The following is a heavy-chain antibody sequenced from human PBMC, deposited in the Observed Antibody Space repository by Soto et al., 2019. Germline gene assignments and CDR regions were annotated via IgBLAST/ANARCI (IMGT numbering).Heavy chain of an antibody. CDR3: ARVSEVYVGDDV. D-gene: IGHD3-16*01. CDR2: IYHSGST. Sequence: ASGTPALTCAVPGGSIGIRNWWKWVRQSPERGLDGVGEIYHSGSTNHNPSLKSRVNLSIHKSKNQFSMKLTSVTAADTAVYYCARVSEVYVGDDVWGQGTAVT. J-gene: IGHJ6*02. CDR1: GGSIGIRNW. V-gene: IGHV4-4*02.